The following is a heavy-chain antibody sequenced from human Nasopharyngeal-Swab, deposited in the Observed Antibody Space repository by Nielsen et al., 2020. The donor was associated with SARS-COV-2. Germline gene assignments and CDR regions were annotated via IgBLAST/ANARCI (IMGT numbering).Heavy chain of an antibody. CDR3: TRGYTENYYYYGMDV. Sequence: GESLKISCAASGFTFSSYSMNWVRQVPGKGLVWVSRINSDGMNTTYADSVKGRFTISRDNAKNTLYLQMSSLRAEDTAVYYCTRGYTENYYYYGMDVWGQGTMVTVSS. V-gene: IGHV3-74*01. CDR1: GFTFSSYS. CDR2: INSDGMNT. J-gene: IGHJ6*02. D-gene: IGHD2-2*02.